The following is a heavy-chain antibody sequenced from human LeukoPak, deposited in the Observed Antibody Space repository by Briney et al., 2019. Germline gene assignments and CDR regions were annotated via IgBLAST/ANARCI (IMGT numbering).Heavy chain of an antibody. CDR2: ISDRDHNT. J-gene: IGHJ4*02. CDR1: GFTFSSYA. D-gene: IGHD5/OR15-5a*01. CDR3: AKGGLSRAGLDF. V-gene: IGHV3-23*01. Sequence: GGSLRLSCAASGFTFSSYAMTWVRQAPGKGLEWVSSISDRDHNTYYADSVKGRFTISRDKSKNTLYLQMNSLRAEDTAVYYCAKGGLSRAGLDFWGQGTLVTVS.